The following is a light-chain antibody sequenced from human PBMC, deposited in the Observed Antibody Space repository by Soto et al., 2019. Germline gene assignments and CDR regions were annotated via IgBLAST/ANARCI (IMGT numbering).Light chain of an antibody. CDR2: AAS. CDR3: QQYYSYPQT. V-gene: IGKV1D-12*01. CDR1: HGIGSW. J-gene: IGKJ1*01. Sequence: DIQLTQSPSSVSASVGDRFTVTCRASHGIGSWLAWYQQQPGKAPKLLIYAASTLQSGVPSRFSGSGSGTDFTLTISSLQPEDFATYYCQQYYSYPQTFGQGTKVDIK.